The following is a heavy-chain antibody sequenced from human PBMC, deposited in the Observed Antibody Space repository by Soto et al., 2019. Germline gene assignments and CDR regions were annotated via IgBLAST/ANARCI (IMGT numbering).Heavy chain of an antibody. J-gene: IGHJ4*02. D-gene: IGHD1-1*01. V-gene: IGHV1-18*01. CDR2: ISAHNGNT. Sequence: QVHLVQSGAEVKKPGASVKVSCKASGYTFTSYGITWVRQAPGQGLEWMGWISAHNGNTDYAQKLQGRVIVTRDTSPSTAYMELRSLRADGTGVDYCARWRYGDYWCQGARVTVSS. CDR3: ARWRYGDY. CDR1: GYTFTSYG.